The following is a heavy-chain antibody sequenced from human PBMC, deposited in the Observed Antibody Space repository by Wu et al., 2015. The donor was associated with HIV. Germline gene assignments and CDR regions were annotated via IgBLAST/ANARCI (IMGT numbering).Heavy chain of an antibody. Sequence: QVQLVQSGAEVKKPGASVKVSCKASGYTFISYGISWVRQAPGQGLEWMGWISVYNGNTNYAQKFQGRVTMTTDTSTSSAYMELSSLRSDDTAVYYCARDSPHYYDSSGFDYVGQGTLVTV. CDR3: ARDSPHYYDSSGFDY. V-gene: IGHV1-18*01. CDR2: ISVYNGNT. D-gene: IGHD3-22*01. J-gene: IGHJ4*02. CDR1: GYTFISYG.